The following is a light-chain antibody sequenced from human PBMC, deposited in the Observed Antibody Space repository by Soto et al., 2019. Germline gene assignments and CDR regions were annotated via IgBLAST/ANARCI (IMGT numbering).Light chain of an antibody. Sequence: DIPMNQSPSTLYASVGDRVTITCRASQSFNDWLAWYPQKPGKAPKLLIYKASTLQSGVPSRFSGSGSGTDFTLTISTLQTDASATDYGKQHNTFCGGNKVELK. V-gene: IGKV1-5*03. J-gene: IGKJ4*01. CDR1: QSFNDW. CDR2: KAS. CDR3: KQHNT.